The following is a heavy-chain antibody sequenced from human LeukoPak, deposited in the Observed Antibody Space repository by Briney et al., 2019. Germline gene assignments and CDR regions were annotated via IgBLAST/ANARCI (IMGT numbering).Heavy chain of an antibody. CDR3: ARLQYQLLFIDY. CDR1: GGSISSGGYY. V-gene: IGHV4-31*03. CDR2: IYYSGST. J-gene: IGHJ4*02. Sequence: PSQTLSLTCTVSGGSISSGGYYWSWIRQHPGKGLEWIGYIYYSGSTYYNPSLKSRVTISVDTSKNQFSLKLSSVTAADTAVYYCARLQYQLLFIDYWGQGTLVTVSS. D-gene: IGHD2-2*01.